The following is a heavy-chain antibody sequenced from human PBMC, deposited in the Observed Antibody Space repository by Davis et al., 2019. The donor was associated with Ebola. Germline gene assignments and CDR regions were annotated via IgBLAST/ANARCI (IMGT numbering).Heavy chain of an antibody. CDR3: ARAIEPGVDYFDY. CDR2: IKQDGSEK. V-gene: IGHV3-7*01. J-gene: IGHJ4*02. D-gene: IGHD7-27*01. Sequence: PGGSLRLSCAASGFTFSSYWMSWVRQAPGKGLEWVANIKQDGSEKYYVDSVKGRFTISRDNAKNSLYLQMNSLRAEDTAVYYCARAIEPGVDYFDYWGQETLVTVSS. CDR1: GFTFSSYW.